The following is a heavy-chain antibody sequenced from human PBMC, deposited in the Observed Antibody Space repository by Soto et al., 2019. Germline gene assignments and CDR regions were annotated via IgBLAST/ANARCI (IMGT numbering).Heavy chain of an antibody. CDR2: ISYDGSSK. Sequence: QVQLVESGGGVVQSGRSLRLSCAASGFTFSSYSMQWVRQAPGKGLEWVTIISYDGSSKDYTDSVKGRFTVSRDDSKNTLYLQMNSLRAEDTAVYYCARAAEMMGHSYSDYWGEGTLVTVSS. CDR3: ARAAEMMGHSYSDY. CDR1: GFTFSSYS. D-gene: IGHD3-10*01. J-gene: IGHJ4*02. V-gene: IGHV3-30*10.